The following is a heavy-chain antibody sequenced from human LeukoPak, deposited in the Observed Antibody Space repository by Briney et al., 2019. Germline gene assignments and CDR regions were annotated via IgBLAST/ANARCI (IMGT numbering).Heavy chain of an antibody. CDR1: GFTFSSYW. Sequence: GGSLRLSCAASGFTFSSYWMSWVRQAPGKGLEWVANIKQDGSEKYYVDSVKGRFTISRDNAKNSLYLQMNSLRAEDTAVYYCARDRNYYGSGSYPKPNWFDPWGQGTLVTVSS. CDR3: ARDRNYYGSGSYPKPNWFDP. CDR2: IKQDGSEK. V-gene: IGHV3-7*01. D-gene: IGHD3-10*01. J-gene: IGHJ5*02.